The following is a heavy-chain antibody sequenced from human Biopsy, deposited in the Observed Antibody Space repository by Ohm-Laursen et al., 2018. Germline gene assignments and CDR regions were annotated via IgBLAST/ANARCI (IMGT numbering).Heavy chain of an antibody. CDR2: IYYRGNT. V-gene: IGHV4-39*01. CDR1: DGSISSNYYY. J-gene: IGHJ4*02. Sequence: GTLSLTCTVSDGSISSNYYYWGWIRQPPGKGLEWIGSIYYRGNTNYNPSLKSRVTISVDTSKNQFSLKLSSATAADTAVFYCARHGSQGYCTGGSCVGYWGQGALVTVSS. CDR3: ARHGSQGYCTGGSCVGY. D-gene: IGHD2-15*01.